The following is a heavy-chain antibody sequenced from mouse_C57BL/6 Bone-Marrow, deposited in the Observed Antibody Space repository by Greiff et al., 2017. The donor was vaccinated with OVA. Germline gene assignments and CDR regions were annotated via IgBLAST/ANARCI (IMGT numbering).Heavy chain of an antibody. V-gene: IGHV1-85*01. CDR1: GYTFTSYD. CDR2: IYPRDGSS. CDR3: ARPGGFDY. Sequence: VQLKESGPELVKPGASVTLSCKASGYTFTSYDINWVKQRPGQGLEWIGWIYPRDGSSKYNEKFTGKATLTVDTSSRTAYMELHSLTSEDSAVYFCARPGGFDYWGQGTTLTVSS. J-gene: IGHJ2*01.